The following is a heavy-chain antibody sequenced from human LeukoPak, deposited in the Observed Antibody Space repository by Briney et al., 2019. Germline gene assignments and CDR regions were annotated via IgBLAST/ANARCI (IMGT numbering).Heavy chain of an antibody. D-gene: IGHD3-9*01. J-gene: IGHJ4*02. V-gene: IGHV1-2*02. CDR2: INPNSGGT. CDR1: GYTFTGYY. CDR3: ARVLRYFDSSPLGY. Sequence: ASVKVSCKASGYTFTGYYMHWVRQAPGQGLEWMGWINPNSGGTNYAQKFQGRVTMTRDTSISTAYMELSSLRSEDTAVYYCARVLRYFDSSPLGYWGQGTLVTVSS.